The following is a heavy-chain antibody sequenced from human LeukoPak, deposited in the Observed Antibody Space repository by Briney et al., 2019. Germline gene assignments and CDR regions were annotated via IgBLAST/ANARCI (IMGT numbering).Heavy chain of an antibody. J-gene: IGHJ4*02. CDR2: ISYDGSNK. CDR3: AREAVFGSFDY. D-gene: IGHD3-10*01. CDR1: GFTFSSYA. Sequence: GGSLRLSCAASGFTFSSYAMHWVRQAPGKGLEWVAVISYDGSNKYYADSVKGRLTISRDNSKNTLYLQMNSLRAEDTAVYYCAREAVFGSFDYWGQGTLVTVSS. V-gene: IGHV3-30-3*01.